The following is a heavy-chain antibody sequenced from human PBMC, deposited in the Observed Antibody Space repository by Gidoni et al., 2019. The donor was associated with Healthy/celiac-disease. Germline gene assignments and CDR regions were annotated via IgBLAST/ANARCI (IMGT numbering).Heavy chain of an antibody. J-gene: IGHJ4*02. V-gene: IGHV3-23*04. CDR3: AKDLFKIVGATDFDY. CDR2: ISGSGCST. CDR1: GFTFSSYA. D-gene: IGHD1-26*01. Sequence: EVQLVESGGGLVQPGGSLRLSCAASGFTFSSYAMSWVRQAPGKGLEWVAAISGSGCSTYYADSVKGRFTISRDNSKNTLYLQMNSLRAEDTAVYYCAKDLFKIVGATDFDYWGQGTLVTVSS.